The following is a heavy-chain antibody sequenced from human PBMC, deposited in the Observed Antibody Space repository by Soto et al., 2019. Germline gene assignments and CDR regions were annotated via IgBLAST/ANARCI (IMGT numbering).Heavy chain of an antibody. J-gene: IGHJ1*01. CDR3: ARPEWPFDT. D-gene: IGHD3-3*01. Sequence: PGGYLRLSCAASGFTFSSYEMNWVRQAPGKGLEWVSYISSSGSTIYYADSVKGRFTISRDNAKNSLYLQMNSLRAEDTAVYYCARPEWPFDTWGQGNLVTVSS. V-gene: IGHV3-48*03. CDR2: ISSSGSTI. CDR1: GFTFSSYE.